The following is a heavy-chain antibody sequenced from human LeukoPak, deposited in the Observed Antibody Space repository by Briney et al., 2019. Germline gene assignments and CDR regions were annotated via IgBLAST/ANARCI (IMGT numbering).Heavy chain of an antibody. Sequence: GGSLRLSCAASGFTFSTYAMHWVRQAPGKGLEWVAVMSYDGSNKFYADSVKGRFTISRDNSKNTLYLQMNSLRAEDTAVYYCARDLRKYSYGDYWGQGTLVTVSS. J-gene: IGHJ4*02. CDR2: MSYDGSNK. V-gene: IGHV3-30-3*01. CDR1: GFTFSTYA. CDR3: ARDLRKYSYGDY. D-gene: IGHD5-18*01.